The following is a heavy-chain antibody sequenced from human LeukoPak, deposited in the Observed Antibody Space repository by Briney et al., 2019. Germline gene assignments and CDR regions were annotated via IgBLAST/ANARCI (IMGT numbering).Heavy chain of an antibody. Sequence: PSQTLSLTCTVSGGSISSGSYYWSWIRQPAGKGLEWIGRIYTSGSTNYNPSLKSRVTISVDTSKNQFSLKLSSVTAADTAVYYCARGRSSSWYGGFWFDPWGQGTLVTVSS. J-gene: IGHJ5*02. V-gene: IGHV4-61*02. D-gene: IGHD6-13*01. CDR3: ARGRSSSWYGGFWFDP. CDR2: IYTSGST. CDR1: GGSISSGSYY.